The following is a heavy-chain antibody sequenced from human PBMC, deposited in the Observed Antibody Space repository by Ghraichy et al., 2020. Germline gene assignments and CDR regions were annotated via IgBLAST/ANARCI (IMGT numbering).Heavy chain of an antibody. CDR2: IHSDGRT. V-gene: IGHV4-4*09. D-gene: IGHD6-19*01. CDR3: ARGAGWWDY. J-gene: IGHJ4*02. Sequence: SETLSLTCSISGGSISNSYWSWLRKPPGEGLEWIGYIHSDGRTNYNPSLRRRVSISRDTSRNQFSLNLNAVIAADTAVYYCARGAGWWDYWAQGTLVTVSS. CDR1: GGSISNSY.